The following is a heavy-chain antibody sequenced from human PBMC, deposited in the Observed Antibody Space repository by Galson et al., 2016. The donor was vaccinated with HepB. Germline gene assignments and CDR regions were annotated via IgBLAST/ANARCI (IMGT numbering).Heavy chain of an antibody. V-gene: IGHV4-4*02. D-gene: IGHD2-15*01. J-gene: IGHJ4*02. Sequence: SETLSLTCAVSGDSISSNNWWNWVRQPPGKGLEWIGEIYHNGSTNYNSSLKNRVTISVDKPNNEFSLRLTSVTAADTAVYYCARRYCGGGSCYPYYFDSWGQGTLVTVSS. CDR1: GDSISSNNW. CDR3: ARRYCGGGSCYPYYFDS. CDR2: IYHNGST.